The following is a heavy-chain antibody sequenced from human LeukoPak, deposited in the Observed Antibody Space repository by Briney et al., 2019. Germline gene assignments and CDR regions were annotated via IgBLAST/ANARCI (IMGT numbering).Heavy chain of an antibody. V-gene: IGHV5-10-1*01. Sequence: GESLKISCKGSGYSFPSYWISWVRQMPGKGLEWMGRIDPSDSYTNYSPSFQGHVTISADKSISTAYLQWSSLKASDTAMYYCARDSHCSSTSCHFDYWGQGTLVTVSS. J-gene: IGHJ4*02. CDR1: GYSFPSYW. CDR3: ARDSHCSSTSCHFDY. CDR2: IDPSDSYT. D-gene: IGHD2-2*01.